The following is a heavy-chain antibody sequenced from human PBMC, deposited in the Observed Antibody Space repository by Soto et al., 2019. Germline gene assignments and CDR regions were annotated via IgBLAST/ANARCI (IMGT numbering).Heavy chain of an antibody. CDR2: IYYSGST. V-gene: IGHV4-39*01. D-gene: IGHD3-22*01. CDR1: GGSISSGDYY. Sequence: SETLSLTYTVSGGSISSGDYYWSWIRQPPGKGLEWIGSIYYSGSTYYNPSLKSRVTISVDTSKNQLSLKLSSVTAADTAVYYCARLQRITMIVVVHTVFDYWGQGTPVTVSS. J-gene: IGHJ4*02. CDR3: ARLQRITMIVVVHTVFDY.